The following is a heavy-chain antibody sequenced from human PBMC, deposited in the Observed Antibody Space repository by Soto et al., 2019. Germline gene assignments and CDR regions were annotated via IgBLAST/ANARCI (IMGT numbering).Heavy chain of an antibody. J-gene: IGHJ6*02. CDR3: ARGVDTWVV. V-gene: IGHV4-59*01. CDR2: IYYSGST. Sequence: QVQLQESGPGLVKPSETLSPTCTVSGGSISSYYWSWIRQPPGKGLEWIGYIYYSGSTNYNPSLKSRGTISVDTSKNQFPLKLSSVTAADTAVYYCARGVDTWVVWGQGTTVTVSS. CDR1: GGSISSYY. D-gene: IGHD5-18*01.